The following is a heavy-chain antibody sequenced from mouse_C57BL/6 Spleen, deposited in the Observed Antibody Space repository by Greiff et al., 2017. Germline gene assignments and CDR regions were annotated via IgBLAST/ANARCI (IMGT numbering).Heavy chain of an antibody. D-gene: IGHD2-12*01. Sequence: EVQLVESGGGLVKPGGSLKLSCAASGFTFSSYAMSWVRQTPEKRLEWVATISDGSSYTYYPDNVKGRFTISRDNAKNNLYLQMSHLKSEDTAMYYCARDYEGYAMDYWGQGTSVTVSS. V-gene: IGHV5-4*01. CDR3: ARDYEGYAMDY. CDR1: GFTFSSYA. J-gene: IGHJ4*01. CDR2: ISDGSSYT.